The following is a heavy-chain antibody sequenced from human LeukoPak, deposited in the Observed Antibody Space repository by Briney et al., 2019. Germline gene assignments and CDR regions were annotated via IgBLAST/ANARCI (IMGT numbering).Heavy chain of an antibody. V-gene: IGHV4-34*01. CDR3: ARNPLVPAARGRTRYYMDV. CDR2: INHSGST. J-gene: IGHJ6*03. Sequence: PSETLSLTCAVYGESFSGYYWSWIRQPPGKGLEWIGEINHSGSTNYNPSLKSRVTISIDTSKNQFSLKLSSVTAADTAVYYCARNPLVPAARGRTRYYMDVWGKGTTVTVSS. CDR1: GESFSGYY. D-gene: IGHD2-2*01.